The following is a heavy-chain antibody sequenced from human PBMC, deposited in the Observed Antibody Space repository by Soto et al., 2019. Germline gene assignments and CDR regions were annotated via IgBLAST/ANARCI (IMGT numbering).Heavy chain of an antibody. J-gene: IGHJ4*02. CDR3: ASSTTVTTSFDY. Sequence: QVQLQESGPGLVKPSQTLSLTCTVSGGSISSGGYYWSWIRQHPGKGLEWIGYIYYSGSTYYNPSLKSRVTKSVDTSKNQFSLKLGSVAAADTAVYYCASSTTVTTSFDYWGQGTLVTVSS. CDR1: GGSISSGGYY. V-gene: IGHV4-31*03. CDR2: IYYSGST. D-gene: IGHD4-17*01.